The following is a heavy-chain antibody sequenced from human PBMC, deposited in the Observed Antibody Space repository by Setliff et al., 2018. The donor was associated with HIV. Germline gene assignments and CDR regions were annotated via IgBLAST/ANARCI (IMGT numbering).Heavy chain of an antibody. J-gene: IGHJ4*02. D-gene: IGHD3-3*01. CDR2: IYYSGST. Sequence: SETLSLTCTVSGGSISSYYWSWIRQPPGKGLEWIGYIYYSGSTNYNPSLKSRVTISVDTSKNQFSLKLSSVTAADTAVYYCARSPTNTYYNFWSGYSYFDYWGQGTLVTVSS. V-gene: IGHV4-59*01. CDR3: ARSPTNTYYNFWSGYSYFDY. CDR1: GGSISSYY.